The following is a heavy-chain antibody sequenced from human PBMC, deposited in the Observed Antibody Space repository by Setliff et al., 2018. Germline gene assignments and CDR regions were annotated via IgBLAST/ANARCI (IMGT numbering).Heavy chain of an antibody. CDR1: GDTLTTYA. CDR2: IIPIFGSP. Sequence: SVKVSCKASGDTLTTYAIHWVRQAPGQGLEWMGMIIPIFGSPHYAQRFQDRVIITADVSTRTAYMDLSGLRSEDTAMYYCARDSQLGFYYFDSWGRGTLVTVPQ. J-gene: IGHJ4*02. V-gene: IGHV1-69*13. CDR3: ARDSQLGFYYFDS. D-gene: IGHD1-1*01.